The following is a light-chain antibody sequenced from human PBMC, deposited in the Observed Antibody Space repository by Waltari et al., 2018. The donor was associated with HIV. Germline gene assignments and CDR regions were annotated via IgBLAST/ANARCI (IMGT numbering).Light chain of an antibody. CDR2: GNS. V-gene: IGLV1-44*01. CDR3: AAWDDSLNGPV. Sequence: QSVLTQPPSASGTPGQRVTISCSGSSSNIGSNTVNWYQQLPGPAPKRLIDGNSQRRSGVPDRVSGSKSGTSASLAISGLQSEDEADYYCAAWDDSLNGPVFGGGTKLTVL. J-gene: IGLJ3*02. CDR1: SSNIGSNT.